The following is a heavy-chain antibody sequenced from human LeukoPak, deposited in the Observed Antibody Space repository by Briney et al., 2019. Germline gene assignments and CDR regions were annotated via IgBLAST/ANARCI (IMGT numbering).Heavy chain of an antibody. CDR2: TSSSDSGK. V-gene: IGHV3-23*01. CDR1: GFTFDDYA. D-gene: IGHD3-16*02. CDR3: AKDTLSWYYFDY. J-gene: IGHJ4*02. Sequence: GGSLRLSCAASGFTFDDYAMHWVRQAPGKGLEWVAATSSSDSGKYHADSVRGRFTISRDNSKNTVYLQMNSLRAEDAAVYYCAKDTLSWYYFDYWGQGTLVTVSS.